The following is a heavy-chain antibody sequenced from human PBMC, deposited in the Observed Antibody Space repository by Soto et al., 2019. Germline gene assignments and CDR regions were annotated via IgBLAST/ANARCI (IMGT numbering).Heavy chain of an antibody. CDR2: ISYDGSNK. CDR3: ARVPSSSGRAHFDY. V-gene: IGHV3-30-3*01. CDR1: GFTFSSYA. Sequence: QVQLVESGGGVVQPGRSLRLSCAASGFTFSSYAMHWVRQAPGKGLEWVAVISYDGSNKYYADSVKGRFTISRDNSKNTLYLQMNSLRAEDTAVYYCARVPSSSGRAHFDYWGQGTLVTVS. J-gene: IGHJ4*02. D-gene: IGHD2-15*01.